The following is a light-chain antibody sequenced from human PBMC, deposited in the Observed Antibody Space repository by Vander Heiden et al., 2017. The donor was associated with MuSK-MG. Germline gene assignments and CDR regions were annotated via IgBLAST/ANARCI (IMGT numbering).Light chain of an antibody. J-gene: IGLJ2*01. CDR2: EVS. CDR1: SSDVGGYNY. Sequence: SGSPGQSVTISCTGTSSDVGGYNYVSWYQQHPGKAPKLMIYEVSKRPSGVPDRFSGSKSGNTASLTVSGLQAEDEADYYCSSYAGSNNLVFGGGTKLTVL. CDR3: SSYAGSNNLV. V-gene: IGLV2-8*01.